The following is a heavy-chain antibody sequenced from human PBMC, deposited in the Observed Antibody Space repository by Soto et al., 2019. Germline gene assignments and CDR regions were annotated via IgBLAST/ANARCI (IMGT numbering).Heavy chain of an antibody. J-gene: IGHJ3*02. CDR3: ARNYGHAFDI. Sequence: SETLSLTCTVSGGSIRSYYWSWIRQPPGKGLEWIGYIYYSGSTNYNPSLKSRVTISVDTSQNQFSLKLSSVTAADTAVYYCARNYGHAFDIWGQGTMVTVSS. V-gene: IGHV4-59*01. D-gene: IGHD1-7*01. CDR2: IYYSGST. CDR1: GGSIRSYY.